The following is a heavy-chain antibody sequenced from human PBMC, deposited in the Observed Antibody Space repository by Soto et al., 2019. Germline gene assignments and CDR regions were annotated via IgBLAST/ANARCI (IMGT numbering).Heavy chain of an antibody. D-gene: IGHD1-26*01. V-gene: IGHV1-18*01. J-gene: IGHJ3*01. Sequence: QVQLVQSGAEVKKPGASVRVSCKTSGYTFINYGITWVRQAPGQGLEWMGWLSAYNGDTRSSEKLQDRFTMTTDTSTNTLYMDLRSLTSDDPAVYYCARWSAIVGGAEALDVWGQGTMVIVSS. CDR3: ARWSAIVGGAEALDV. CDR2: LSAYNGDT. CDR1: GYTFINYG.